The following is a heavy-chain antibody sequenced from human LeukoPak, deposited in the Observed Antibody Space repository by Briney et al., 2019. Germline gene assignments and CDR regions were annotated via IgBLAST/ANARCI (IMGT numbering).Heavy chain of an antibody. CDR3: VRDYGYDKTWIGAPFDY. CDR2: IKKDGSET. V-gene: IGHV3-7*01. J-gene: IGHJ4*02. D-gene: IGHD2-2*03. CDR1: GFTFTTHW. Sequence: PGGFLRLSCVASGFTFTTHWMTWVRQAPGKGLEWVASIKKDGSETYYEDAVKGRFTFSRDNAKNSVFLQMNSLRVEDTAVYYCVRDYGYDKTWIGAPFDYWGQGTLVTVSA.